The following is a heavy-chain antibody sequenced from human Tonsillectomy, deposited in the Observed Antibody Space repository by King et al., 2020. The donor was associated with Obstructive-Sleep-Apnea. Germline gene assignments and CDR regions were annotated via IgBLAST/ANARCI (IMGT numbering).Heavy chain of an antibody. CDR2: IKEDGSET. Sequence: VQLVESGGGLVQPGGSLRLSCTTSDFSLSTYWMSWVRQAPGKGLEWVANIKEDGSETYYVDSVKGRFTISRDNAENSVYLQMNSLRAEDTAVYYCEREGDETVMVAYSWFDPWGQGTLVTVSS. CDR1: DFSLSTYW. J-gene: IGHJ5*02. CDR3: EREGDETVMVAYSWFDP. V-gene: IGHV3-7*01. D-gene: IGHD5-18*01.